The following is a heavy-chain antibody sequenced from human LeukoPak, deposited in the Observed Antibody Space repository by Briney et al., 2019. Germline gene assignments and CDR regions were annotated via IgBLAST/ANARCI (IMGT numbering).Heavy chain of an antibody. CDR3: ARDSGSGNNDY. CDR1: GYTFANFA. V-gene: IGHV1-3*01. CDR2: ISAGNGNT. Sequence: GASVKVSCKASGYTFANFAMHWVRQAPGHRLEWMGWISAGNGNTKYSQNFQGRVTFISNTSATTAFMELSSLRSEDAAVYYCARDSGSGNNDYWGQGTLVTVSS. D-gene: IGHD1-26*01. J-gene: IGHJ4*02.